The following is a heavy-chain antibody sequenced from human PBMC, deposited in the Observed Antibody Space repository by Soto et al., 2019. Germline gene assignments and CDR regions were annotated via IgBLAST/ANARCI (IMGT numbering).Heavy chain of an antibody. CDR1: GFTFSSYG. CDR3: ARDEGYYRAVAGVDY. Sequence: QVQLVESGGGVVQPGRSLRLSCAASGFTFSSYGMHWVRQAPGKGLEWVAVIWYDGSNKYYADSVKGRFTISRDNSKNTLYLQMNSLRAEDTAVYYCARDEGYYRAVAGVDYWGQGTLVTVSS. CDR2: IWYDGSNK. V-gene: IGHV3-33*01. D-gene: IGHD6-19*01. J-gene: IGHJ4*02.